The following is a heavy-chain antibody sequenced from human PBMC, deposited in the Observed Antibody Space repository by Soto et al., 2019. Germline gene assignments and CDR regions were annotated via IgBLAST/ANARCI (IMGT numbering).Heavy chain of an antibody. V-gene: IGHV3-48*03. CDR2: ISTSGDTI. CDR3: ERDRKDYFETTHTYHYYGCDV. Sequence: GESLRLSCAASGFTFSSYVMNWVRKAPGKGLEWVSFISTSGDTIYYADSVKGRFTISRDKAKNSVYLQMTSLRAEDTGVYDFERDRKDYFETTHTYHYYGCDVWGQGTTGTVSS. CDR1: GFTFSSYV. D-gene: IGHD3-9*01. J-gene: IGHJ6*02.